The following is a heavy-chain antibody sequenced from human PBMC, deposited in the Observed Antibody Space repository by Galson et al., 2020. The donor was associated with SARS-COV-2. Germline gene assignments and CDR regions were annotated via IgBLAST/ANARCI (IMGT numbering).Heavy chain of an antibody. Sequence: SETLSLTCTVSGGSFNSGASYWSWIRPHQGKGLEWIGYIHYGGSTYYNPSLKSRLTISIDTSKNQFSLKLNSVTAADTAVYYCARDFYDSSGSNGGIDSWGPGTLVTVSS. V-gene: IGHV4-31*03. J-gene: IGHJ4*02. D-gene: IGHD3-22*01. CDR2: IHYGGST. CDR1: GGSFNSGASY. CDR3: ARDFYDSSGSNGGIDS.